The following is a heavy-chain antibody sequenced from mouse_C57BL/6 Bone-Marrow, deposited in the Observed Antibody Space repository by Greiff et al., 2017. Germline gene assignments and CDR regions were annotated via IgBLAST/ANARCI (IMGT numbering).Heavy chain of an antibody. CDR2: IDPSDSYT. CDR1: GYTFTSYW. J-gene: IGHJ3*01. Sequence: VQLQQPGAELVKPGASVKLSCKASGYTFTSYWMPWVKQRPGQGLEWIGEIDPSDSYTNYNQKFKGKATLTVDTSSSTAYMQLSSLTSEDSAFYYCARDSDYDVGAWFAYWGQGTLVTVSA. CDR3: ARDSDYDVGAWFAY. V-gene: IGHV1-50*01. D-gene: IGHD2-4*01.